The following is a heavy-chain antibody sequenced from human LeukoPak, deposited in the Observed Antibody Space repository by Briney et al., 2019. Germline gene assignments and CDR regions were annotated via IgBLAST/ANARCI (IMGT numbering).Heavy chain of an antibody. D-gene: IGHD4-17*01. J-gene: IGHJ4*02. CDR2: VSGSAIST. CDR3: AKTKADSVPTLHFDY. CDR1: GFIFSSYA. V-gene: IGHV3-23*01. Sequence: GGSLRLSCAASGFIFSSYAMSWVRQAPGKGLEWVSAVSGSAISTYYADSVKGRFTISRDNSKNTLYLQMSSLKAGDTGVYYCAKTKADSVPTLHFDYWGQGTLVTVSS.